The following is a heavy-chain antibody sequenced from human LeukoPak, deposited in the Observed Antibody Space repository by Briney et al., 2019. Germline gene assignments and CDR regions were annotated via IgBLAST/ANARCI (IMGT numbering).Heavy chain of an antibody. J-gene: IGHJ4*02. D-gene: IGHD1-26*01. CDR3: ARGGVGAAVDY. V-gene: IGHV3-48*02. CDR1: GFTFSSNS. Sequence: PGGSLRLSCAASGFTFSSNSMNWVRQAPGKGLEWLSYISSSSSTIHYADSVKGRFTISRDNAKNSLYLQMSSLRDEDTAVYYCARGGVGAAVDYWGQGTLVAVSS. CDR2: ISSSSSTI.